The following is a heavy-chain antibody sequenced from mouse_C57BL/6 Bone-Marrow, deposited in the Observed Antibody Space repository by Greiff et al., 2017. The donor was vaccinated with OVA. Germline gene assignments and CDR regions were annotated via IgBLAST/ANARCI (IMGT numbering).Heavy chain of an antibody. CDR1: GFTFSSYA. CDR2: ISDGGSYT. CDR3: ARDNTTVFDY. V-gene: IGHV5-4*01. D-gene: IGHD1-1*01. J-gene: IGHJ2*01. Sequence: EVHLVESGGGLVKPGGSLKLSCAASGFTFSSYAMSWVRQTPEKRLEWVATISDGGSYTYYPDNVKGRFTISRDNAKNNLYLQMSHLKSEDTAMYYCARDNTTVFDYWGQGTTLTVSS.